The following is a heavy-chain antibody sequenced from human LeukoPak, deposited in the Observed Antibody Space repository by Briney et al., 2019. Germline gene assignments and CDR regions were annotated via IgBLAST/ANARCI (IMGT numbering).Heavy chain of an antibody. Sequence: PGGSLRLSCAASGFTFSYYEMNWVRQAPGKGLEWVSYISNSGATIYYADSVKGRFTISRDNAKRSLFLQMNSLRAEDTGVYYCARATFSSSGHSYWGQGTLVTVSS. CDR1: GFTFSYYE. CDR3: ARATFSSSGHSY. D-gene: IGHD6-13*01. J-gene: IGHJ4*02. V-gene: IGHV3-48*03. CDR2: ISNSGATI.